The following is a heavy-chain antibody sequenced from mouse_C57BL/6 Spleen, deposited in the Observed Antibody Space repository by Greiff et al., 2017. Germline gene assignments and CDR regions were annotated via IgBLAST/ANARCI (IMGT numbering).Heavy chain of an antibody. CDR2: INPSSGYT. D-gene: IGHD1-3*01. Sequence: VQLQQSGAELARPGASVKMSCKASGYTFTNYTMHWVKPRPGQGLEWIGNINPSSGYTKYNQKFKDKATLTAYKSSITAYLQLSSLTAEDSAVYYCAKDHSLDYWGQGTTLTVSS. J-gene: IGHJ2*01. V-gene: IGHV1-4*01. CDR3: AKDHSLDY. CDR1: GYTFTNYT.